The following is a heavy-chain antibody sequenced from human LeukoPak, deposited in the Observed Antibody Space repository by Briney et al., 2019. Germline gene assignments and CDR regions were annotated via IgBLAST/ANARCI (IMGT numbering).Heavy chain of an antibody. CDR1: GFTFSSYD. D-gene: IGHD1-7*01. J-gene: IGHJ5*02. V-gene: IGHV3-21*01. CDR3: ARVPNWNSVNWFDP. Sequence: TGGSLRLSCAASGFTFSSYDMNWVRQAPGKGLEWVSSISSTSSYIYYADSVKGRFTISRDNANNSLYLQMNSLRAEDTAVYYCARVPNWNSVNWFDPWGQGTLVTVSS. CDR2: ISSTSSYI.